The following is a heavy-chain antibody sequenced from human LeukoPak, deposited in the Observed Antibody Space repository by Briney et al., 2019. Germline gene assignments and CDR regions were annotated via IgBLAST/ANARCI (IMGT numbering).Heavy chain of an antibody. CDR1: GYTFTSYA. D-gene: IGHD4-17*01. J-gene: IGHJ5*02. V-gene: IGHV1-3*01. CDR3: ARGGEILGNWFDP. CDR2: INAGNGNT. Sequence: EASVKVSCKASGYTFTSYAMHWVRQAPGQRLEWMGWINAGNGNTKYSQKFQGRVTITRDTSASTAYMELSSLRSEDTAVYYCARGGEILGNWFDPWGQGTLVTVSS.